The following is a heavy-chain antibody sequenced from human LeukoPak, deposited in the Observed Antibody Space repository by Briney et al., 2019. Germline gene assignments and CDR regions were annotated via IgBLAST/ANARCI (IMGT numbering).Heavy chain of an antibody. Sequence: GASVKVSCKASGYTFTGYYMHWVRQAPGQGLEWMGRINPNSGGTNYAQKFQGRVTTTRDTSISTAYMELSRLRSDDTAVYYCARGAQWLDPNYYFDYWGQGTLVTVSS. V-gene: IGHV1-2*06. J-gene: IGHJ4*02. D-gene: IGHD6-19*01. CDR2: INPNSGGT. CDR3: ARGAQWLDPNYYFDY. CDR1: GYTFTGYY.